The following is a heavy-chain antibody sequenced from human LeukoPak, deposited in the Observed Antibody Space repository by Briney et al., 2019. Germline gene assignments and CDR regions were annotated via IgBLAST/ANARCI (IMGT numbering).Heavy chain of an antibody. CDR2: ISYDGSNK. CDR1: GFTFSSYG. V-gene: IGHV3-30*18. Sequence: GGSLRLSCAASGFTFSSYGMHWVRQAPGKGLEWVAVISYDGSNKYYADSVKGRFTISRDNSKNTLFLQVNSLRAEDTAIYYCAKNGDRGAYCSGGSCYPYYYYYMDVWGKGTTVTISS. CDR3: AKNGDRGAYCSGGSCYPYYYYYMDV. D-gene: IGHD2-15*01. J-gene: IGHJ6*03.